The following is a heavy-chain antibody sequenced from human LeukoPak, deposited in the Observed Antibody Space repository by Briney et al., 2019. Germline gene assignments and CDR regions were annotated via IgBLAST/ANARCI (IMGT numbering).Heavy chain of an antibody. V-gene: IGHV4-34*01. D-gene: IGHD3-3*01. CDR3: ARGRRFLEWFLGHSYGMDV. Sequence: KPSETLSLTCAVYGGSFSGYYWSWIRQPPGKGLEWIGEINHSGSTNYNPSLKSRVTISVDTSKNQFSLKLSSVTAADTAVYYCARGRRFLEWFLGHSYGMDVWGQGTTVTVSS. J-gene: IGHJ6*02. CDR2: INHSGST. CDR1: GGSFSGYY.